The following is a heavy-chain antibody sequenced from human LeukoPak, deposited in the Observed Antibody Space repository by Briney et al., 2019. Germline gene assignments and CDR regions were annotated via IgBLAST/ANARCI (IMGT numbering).Heavy chain of an antibody. J-gene: IGHJ1*01. CDR1: GFDFGAHE. CDR2: IRNKAYTFST. Sequence: GGSLRLSCAASGFDFGAHEMDWVRQAPGKGLEWVGRIRNKAYTFSTEYAASVRGRFTVSRDDSKNSLSLQMNSLRSEDTAVYYCVRASQGYFQNWGQGTLVTVSS. V-gene: IGHV3-72*01. CDR3: VRASQGYFQN.